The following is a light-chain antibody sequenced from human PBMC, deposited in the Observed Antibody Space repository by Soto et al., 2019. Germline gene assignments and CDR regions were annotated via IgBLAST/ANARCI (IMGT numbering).Light chain of an antibody. Sequence: EIVLTPSPDTLSLSPGESATLSCRASQSVSRYLAWYQQKPGQTPRLLIYDASNRAAGIPARFSGSGSGTDFTLTISSLEPEDFAVYYCQQYNNWPPVTFGQGTKVDIK. CDR2: DAS. CDR1: QSVSRY. J-gene: IGKJ1*01. V-gene: IGKV3-11*01. CDR3: QQYNNWPPVT.